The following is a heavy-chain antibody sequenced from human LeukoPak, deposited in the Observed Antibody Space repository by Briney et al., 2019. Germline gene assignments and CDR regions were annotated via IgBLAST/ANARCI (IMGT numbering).Heavy chain of an antibody. V-gene: IGHV1-8*03. D-gene: IGHD6-19*01. CDR1: GYTFTSYD. J-gene: IGHJ5*02. CDR2: MNPNSGNT. CDR3: ARGAVAGPYNWFDP. Sequence: ASVKVSCKASGYTFTSYDINWVRQSTGQGLEWMGWMNPNSGNTGYVQKFQGRVTITRNTSISTAYMELSSLRSEDTAVYYCARGAVAGPYNWFDPWGQGTLVTVSS.